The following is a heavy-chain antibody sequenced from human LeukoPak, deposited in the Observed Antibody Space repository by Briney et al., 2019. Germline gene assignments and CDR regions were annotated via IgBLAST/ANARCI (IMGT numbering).Heavy chain of an antibody. CDR1: GGSISSYY. Sequence: PSETLSLTCTVSGGSISSYYWSWIRQPAGKGLEWIGRIYASGSTNYNPSLKSRVTMSVDTSKNQFSLKLSSVTAADTAVYYCARGPYYYGSGNKNYYYYYMDVWGKGTTVTISS. D-gene: IGHD3-10*01. J-gene: IGHJ6*03. CDR3: ARGPYYYGSGNKNYYYYYMDV. V-gene: IGHV4-4*07. CDR2: IYASGST.